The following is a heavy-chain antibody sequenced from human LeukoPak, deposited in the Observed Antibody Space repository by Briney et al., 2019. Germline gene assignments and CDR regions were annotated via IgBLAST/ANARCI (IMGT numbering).Heavy chain of an antibody. CDR1: VGSLSGYY. J-gene: IGHJ4*02. D-gene: IGHD3-22*01. CDR2: IDSSWCC. Sequence: SQTLSLTSTVSVGSLSGYYWRWIRQPAGNQLRCSGRIDSSWCCNYNPYLKSRVTRSVDTSKNQFSLKLSSVIAADTGVDYCARAAYYYDSSGYTSFDYWGQGTLVTVSS. CDR3: ARAAYYYDSSGYTSFDY. V-gene: IGHV4-4*07.